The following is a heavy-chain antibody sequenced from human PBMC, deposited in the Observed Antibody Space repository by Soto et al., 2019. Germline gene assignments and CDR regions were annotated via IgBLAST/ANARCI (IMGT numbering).Heavy chain of an antibody. Sequence: GASVKVSCKASGYTFTSYDINWVRQATGQGLEWMGWMNPNSGNTGYAQKFQGRVTMTEDTSTDTAYMELSSLRSEDTAVYYCATPRGNWNYNYYYYGMDVWGQGTTVTVSS. CDR1: GYTFTSYD. CDR3: ATPRGNWNYNYYYYGMDV. D-gene: IGHD1-7*01. J-gene: IGHJ6*02. CDR2: MNPNSGNT. V-gene: IGHV1-8*01.